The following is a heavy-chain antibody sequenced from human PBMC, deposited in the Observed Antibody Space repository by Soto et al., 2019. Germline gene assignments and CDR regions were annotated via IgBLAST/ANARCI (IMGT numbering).Heavy chain of an antibody. J-gene: IGHJ4*02. CDR3: ARDGNWWQHGAYYFDY. V-gene: IGHV3-30-3*01. CDR2: ISYDGSNK. D-gene: IGHD2-15*01. CDR1: GFTFSSYA. Sequence: GGSLRLSCAASGFTFSSYAMHWVRQAPGKGLEWVAVISYDGSNKYYADSVKGRFTISRDNSKNTLYLQMNSLRAEDTAVYYCARDGNWWQHGAYYFDYWGQGTLVTVSS.